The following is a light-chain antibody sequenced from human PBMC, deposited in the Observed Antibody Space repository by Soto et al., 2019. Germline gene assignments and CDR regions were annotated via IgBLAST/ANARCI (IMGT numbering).Light chain of an antibody. CDR3: QQYGSSGT. CDR2: AAS. CDR1: QSVTNSY. V-gene: IGKV3-20*01. J-gene: IGKJ1*01. Sequence: EIVLTQSPGTLSLSPGARGPLSCRASQSVTNSYVAWYQQKPGQTPRLLIYAASSRATGIPDRFSGSGSGTDFTLTISRLEPEDFAVYYCQQYGSSGTFGQGTKV.